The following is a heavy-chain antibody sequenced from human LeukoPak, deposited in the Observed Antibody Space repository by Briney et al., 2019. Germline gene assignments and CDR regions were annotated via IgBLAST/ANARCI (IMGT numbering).Heavy chain of an antibody. V-gene: IGHV3-7*01. Sequence: GGSLRLSCAASGFTFSSYWMNWVRQAPGKGLEWVAYIKEDGSVKSYAGSMKGRFTISRDNAKNSLYLQMNSLRAEDTAVYYCASSRLPGYWGQGTLVTVSS. CDR1: GFTFSSYW. J-gene: IGHJ4*02. CDR2: IKEDGSVK. CDR3: ASSRLPGY.